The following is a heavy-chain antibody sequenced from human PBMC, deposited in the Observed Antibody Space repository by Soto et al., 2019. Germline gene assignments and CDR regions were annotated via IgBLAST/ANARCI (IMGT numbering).Heavy chain of an antibody. Sequence: PGGSLRLSCVVPGPIFNGYGMHWVRQAPGKGLEWVAVIWHDGSEIYYADSVKGRFTISRDNSKNTLYLQMNSLRAEDTAVYYCARDGIGGTDFRGLLDYWGQGTLVTVS. CDR1: GPIFNGYG. CDR3: ARDGIGGTDFRGLLDY. J-gene: IGHJ4*02. V-gene: IGHV3-33*01. CDR2: IWHDGSEI. D-gene: IGHD1-7*01.